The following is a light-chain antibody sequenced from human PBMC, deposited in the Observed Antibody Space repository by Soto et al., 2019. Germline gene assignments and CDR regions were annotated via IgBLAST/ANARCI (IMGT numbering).Light chain of an antibody. CDR3: VLYMGSGISV. Sequence: QTVVTQEPSFSVSPGGTVTLTCGLTSGSVSTSYYPSWYQQTPGQAPRTLIYSTNTRSTGVPDRFSGSILGNTAALTITGAQADDECDYYCVLYMGSGISVFGGGTKVTVL. CDR1: SGSVSTSYY. V-gene: IGLV8-61*01. CDR2: STN. J-gene: IGLJ2*01.